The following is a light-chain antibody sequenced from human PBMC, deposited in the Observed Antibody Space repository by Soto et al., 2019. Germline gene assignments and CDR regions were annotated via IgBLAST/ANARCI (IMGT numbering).Light chain of an antibody. CDR1: SGHSSYI. Sequence: QSVLTQSSSASASLGSSVKLTCTLSSGHSSYIIAWHQQQQGKAPRYLMNLEGSGNYNTGGGVPDPFSGSSSGADRYLTIAKLQFEDEADYYCETWDSNSHVFGTGTKLTVL. J-gene: IGLJ1*01. CDR2: LEGSGNY. V-gene: IGLV4-60*02. CDR3: ETWDSNSHV.